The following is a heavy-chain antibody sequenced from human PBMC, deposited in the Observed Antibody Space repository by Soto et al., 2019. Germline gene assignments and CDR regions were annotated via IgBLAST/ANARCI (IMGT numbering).Heavy chain of an antibody. CDR2: ISSASSET. CDR1: GFTFSNAW. Sequence: GGSLRLSCAASGFTFSNAWMSWVRQAPGKGLGWVASISSASSETWYADSVKGRFIISRDNAQNSLFLQMNTLRPEDSAIYYCARVAYWGPGTQVTVSS. V-gene: IGHV3-21*04. J-gene: IGHJ4*02. CDR3: ARVAY.